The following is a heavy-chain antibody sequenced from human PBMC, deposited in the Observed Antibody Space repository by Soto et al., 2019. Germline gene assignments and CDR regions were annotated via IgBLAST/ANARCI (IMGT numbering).Heavy chain of an antibody. Sequence: QEQLQQSGPGLVKPSQTLSLTCAISGDSVSKNSATWNWIRQSPARGLEWLGRTYYRSKWYNDYAVSVKSRITINPETSKNQFALQLNSVTPKDTAVYYCATRSLRGGNWYFDLWGRGTLVTVSS. V-gene: IGHV6-1*01. CDR2: TYYRSKWYN. CDR1: GDSVSKNSAT. CDR3: ATRSLRGGNWYFDL. J-gene: IGHJ2*01. D-gene: IGHD3-16*01.